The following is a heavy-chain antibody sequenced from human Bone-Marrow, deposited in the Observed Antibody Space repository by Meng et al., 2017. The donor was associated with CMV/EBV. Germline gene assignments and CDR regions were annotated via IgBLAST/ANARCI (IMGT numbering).Heavy chain of an antibody. CDR1: GYTFTGYY. J-gene: IGHJ5*02. V-gene: IGHV1-2*02. D-gene: IGHD3-16*01. CDR2: INPNSGGT. Sequence: ASVKVSCKASGYTFTGYYMHWVRQAPGQGLEWMGWINPNSGGTNYAQKFQGRVTMTRDTSISTAYMELSRLRSDDTAVYYCASTLGYYDYVWGSYWSSCGQGTLVTVSS. CDR3: ASTLGYYDYVWGSYWSS.